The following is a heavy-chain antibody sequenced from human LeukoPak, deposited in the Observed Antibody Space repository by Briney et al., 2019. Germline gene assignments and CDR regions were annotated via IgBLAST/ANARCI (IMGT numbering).Heavy chain of an antibody. CDR1: GFTFSDHY. Sequence: GGSLRLSCAASGFTFSDHYMDWVRQAPGKGLEWVSYISSSGSTIYYADSVKGRFTISRDNAKNSLYLQMNSLRAEDTAVYYCAELGITMIGGVWGKGTTVTISS. V-gene: IGHV3-11*04. D-gene: IGHD3-10*02. CDR2: ISSSGSTI. J-gene: IGHJ6*04. CDR3: AELGITMIGGV.